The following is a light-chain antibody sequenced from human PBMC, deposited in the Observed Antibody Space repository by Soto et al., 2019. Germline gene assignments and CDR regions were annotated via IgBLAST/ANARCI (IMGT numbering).Light chain of an antibody. CDR1: SSDVGGYNY. V-gene: IGLV2-14*01. Sequence: QSALTQPASVSGSPGQSITISCTGTSSDVGGYNYVSWYQQHPGKAPKLMIYEVRNRPSGVSNRFSGSKSGNTASLTISGLQAEDEADYYCCSFAGTYTIFGGGTKLTVL. J-gene: IGLJ2*01. CDR2: EVR. CDR3: CSFAGTYTI.